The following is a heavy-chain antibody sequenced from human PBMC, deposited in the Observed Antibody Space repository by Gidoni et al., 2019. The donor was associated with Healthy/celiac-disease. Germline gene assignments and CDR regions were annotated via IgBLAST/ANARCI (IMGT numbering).Heavy chain of an antibody. J-gene: IGHJ5*02. D-gene: IGHD5-18*01. CDR1: GGSISSGDYY. CDR3: ARDMDTAMATGWFDP. CDR2: IYYSGST. V-gene: IGHV4-30-4*01. Sequence: QVQLQESGPGLVKPSQTLSLTCTVSGGSISSGDYYWSWIRQPPGKGLEWIGYIYYSGSTYYNPALKSRVTIAVDTSKNQFSLKLSSVTAADTAVYYWARDMDTAMATGWFDPWGQGTLVTVSS.